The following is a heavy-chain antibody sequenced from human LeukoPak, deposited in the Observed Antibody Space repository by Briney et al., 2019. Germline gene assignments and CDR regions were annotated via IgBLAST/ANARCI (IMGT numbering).Heavy chain of an antibody. CDR3: AREWEDYYDSSGYYYYFDY. V-gene: IGHV1-2*02. J-gene: IGHJ4*02. D-gene: IGHD3-22*01. CDR1: GYTFTGYY. CDR2: INPNSGGT. Sequence: ASVKVSCKASGYTFTGYYMHWVRQAPGQGLEWMGWINPNSGGTNYAQKFQGRVTMTRDTSISTAYLQWSSLKASDTAMYYCAREWEDYYDSSGYYYYFDYWGQGTLVTVSS.